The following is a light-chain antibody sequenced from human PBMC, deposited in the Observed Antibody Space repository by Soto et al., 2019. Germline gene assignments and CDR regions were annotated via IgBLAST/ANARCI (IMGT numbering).Light chain of an antibody. V-gene: IGLV1-44*01. J-gene: IGLJ1*01. CDR2: SNN. Sequence: QSVLTQPPSASGTPGQRVTISCSGSSSNIGSNSVNWYQQLPRTAPKLLIYSNNQRPSGVPDRFSGSKSGTSASLAISGLQSEDEADYYCAAWDDSVNRVYVFGTGTKLTVL. CDR1: SSNIGSNS. CDR3: AAWDDSVNRVYV.